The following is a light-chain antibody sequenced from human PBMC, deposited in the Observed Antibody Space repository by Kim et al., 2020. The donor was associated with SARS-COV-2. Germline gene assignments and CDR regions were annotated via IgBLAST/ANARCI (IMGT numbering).Light chain of an antibody. CDR3: CSYAGSYV. V-gene: IGLV2-11*01. Sequence: SPGASVAISSTGTSSDVGGYNYVSWYQQHPGKAPKLMIYDVSKRPSGVPDRFSGSKSGNTASLTISGLQAEDEADYYCCSYAGSYVFGTGTKVTVL. CDR1: SSDVGGYNY. CDR2: DVS. J-gene: IGLJ1*01.